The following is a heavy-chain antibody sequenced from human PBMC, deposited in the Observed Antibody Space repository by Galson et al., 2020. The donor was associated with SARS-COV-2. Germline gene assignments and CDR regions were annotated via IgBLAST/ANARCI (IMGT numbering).Heavy chain of an antibody. CDR3: AKERPYDDVWGSLDY. J-gene: IGHJ4*02. Sequence: TGGSLRLSCAASGFTFSSYGMHWVRQAPGKGLEWVEVISYDGSNKYYADSVKGRFTISRDNSKNTLYRQMNSLRAEDTAVYYCAKERPYDDVWGSLDYWGQGTLVTVSS. CDR2: ISYDGSNK. CDR1: GFTFSSYG. D-gene: IGHD3-16*01. V-gene: IGHV3-30*18.